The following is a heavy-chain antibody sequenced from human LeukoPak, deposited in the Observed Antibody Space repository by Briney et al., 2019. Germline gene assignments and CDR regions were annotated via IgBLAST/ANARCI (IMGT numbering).Heavy chain of an antibody. CDR3: ARDAPLWVVAADFDY. CDR2: ISAYNGNT. D-gene: IGHD2-15*01. CDR1: GYTFTSYG. Sequence: GASVKVSCKASGYTFTSYGISWVRQAPGQGLEWMGWISAYNGNTNYAQKLQGRVTMTTDTSTSTAYMELRSLRSDDTAVYYCARDAPLWVVAADFDYWGQGTLVTVSS. V-gene: IGHV1-18*01. J-gene: IGHJ4*02.